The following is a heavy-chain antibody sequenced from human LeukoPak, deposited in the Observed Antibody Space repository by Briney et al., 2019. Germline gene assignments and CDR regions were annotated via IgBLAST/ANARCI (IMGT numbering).Heavy chain of an antibody. D-gene: IGHD1-1*01. CDR1: GGSISSGSYY. CDR2: IYTSGST. Sequence: SETLSLTCTVSGGSISSGSYYWSWIRQPAGKGLEWIGRIYTSGSTNYNPSLQSRVTISVDTSKNQFSLKLSSVTAADTAVYYCARDRGAGTNRYWNAYFDYWGQGTLVTVSS. V-gene: IGHV4-61*02. CDR3: ARDRGAGTNRYWNAYFDY. J-gene: IGHJ4*02.